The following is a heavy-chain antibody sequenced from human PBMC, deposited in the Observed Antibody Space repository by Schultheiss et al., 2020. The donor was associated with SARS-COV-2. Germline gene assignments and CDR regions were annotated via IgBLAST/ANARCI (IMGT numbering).Heavy chain of an antibody. D-gene: IGHD3-3*01. J-gene: IGHJ6*04. CDR1: GFTVSSNY. CDR3: ARDPNVLRFLDLPRDV. V-gene: IGHV3-23*01. CDR2: ISGSGGST. Sequence: GGSLRLSCAASGFTVSSNYMSWVRQAPGKGLEWVSAISGSGGSTYYADSVKGRFTISRDNAKNSLYLQMNSLRAEDTAVYYCARDPNVLRFLDLPRDVWGKGTTVTVSS.